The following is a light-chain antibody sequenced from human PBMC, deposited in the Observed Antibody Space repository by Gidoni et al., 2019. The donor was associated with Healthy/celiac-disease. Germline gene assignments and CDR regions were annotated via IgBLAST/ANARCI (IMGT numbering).Light chain of an antibody. CDR3: QKYNSTPLT. J-gene: IGKJ4*01. Sequence: DIHSTQSPSSLSASVGDRVTITCRASQCISNYLAWYQQKPGKVPTLLIYAASTLQSGVTSRFSGSGSGTAFTLTISSLQPEDVATYYCQKYNSTPLTFGGGTKVEIK. CDR1: QCISNY. V-gene: IGKV1-27*01. CDR2: AAS.